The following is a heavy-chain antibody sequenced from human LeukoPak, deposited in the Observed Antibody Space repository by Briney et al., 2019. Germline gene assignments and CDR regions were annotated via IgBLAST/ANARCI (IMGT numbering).Heavy chain of an antibody. CDR1: GGTFSSYA. Sequence: GASVKVSCKASGGTFSSYAISWVRQAPGQGLEWMGRIIPIFGTANYAQKFQGRVTITTDESTSTAYMELSSLRSEDTAVYYCARASDCSGGSCPISYWGQGTLVTASS. CDR3: ARASDCSGGSCPISY. V-gene: IGHV1-69*05. D-gene: IGHD2-15*01. CDR2: IIPIFGTA. J-gene: IGHJ4*02.